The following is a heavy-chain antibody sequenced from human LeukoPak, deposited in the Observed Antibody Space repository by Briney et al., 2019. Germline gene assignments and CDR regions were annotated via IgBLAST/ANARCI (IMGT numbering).Heavy chain of an antibody. Sequence: GGSLRLSCAASGFTFSSYAMSWVRQAPGKGLEWVSSISSSSSYIYYADSVKGRFTISRDNAKNSLYLQMNSLRAEDTAVYYCARDHFSSSAGTDAFDIWGQGTMVTVSS. CDR1: GFTFSSYA. V-gene: IGHV3-21*01. D-gene: IGHD1-14*01. CDR3: ARDHFSSSAGTDAFDI. J-gene: IGHJ3*02. CDR2: ISSSSSYI.